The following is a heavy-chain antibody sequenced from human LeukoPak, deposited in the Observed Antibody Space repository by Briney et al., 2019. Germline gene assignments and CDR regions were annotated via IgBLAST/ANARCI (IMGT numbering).Heavy chain of an antibody. Sequence: GGSLRLSCAASGFTFSSYSMNWVRQAPGKGLEWVSYISSSSSTIYYADSVKGRFTISRDKAKNSLYLQMNSLRAEDTAVYYCARNDILTGYPGFDYWGQGTLVTVSS. CDR3: ARNDILTGYPGFDY. CDR1: GFTFSSYS. V-gene: IGHV3-48*01. D-gene: IGHD3-9*01. J-gene: IGHJ4*02. CDR2: ISSSSSTI.